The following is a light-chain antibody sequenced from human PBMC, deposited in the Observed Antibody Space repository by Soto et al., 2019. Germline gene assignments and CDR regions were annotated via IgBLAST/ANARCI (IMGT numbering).Light chain of an antibody. CDR1: SGHSSYA. J-gene: IGLJ2*01. Sequence: QPVLTQSPSASASLGASVKLTCTLSSGHSSYAIAWHQQQPEKGPRYLMKLDSDGSHTKGDAIPDRFSGSSSGAERYLTISSLQYEDEADYYCQTWHTGIHVVFGGGTKLTVL. CDR3: QTWHTGIHVV. CDR2: LDSDGSH. V-gene: IGLV4-69*01.